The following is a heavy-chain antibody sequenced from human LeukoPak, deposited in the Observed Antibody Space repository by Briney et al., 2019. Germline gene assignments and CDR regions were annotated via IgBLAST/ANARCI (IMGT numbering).Heavy chain of an antibody. CDR3: ATDDIAVAGTNFDY. CDR2: ISAYNGNT. D-gene: IGHD6-19*01. CDR1: GYTFTSYG. J-gene: IGHJ4*02. Sequence: ASVTVSYKASGYTFTSYGISWVRQAPGQGLEWMGWISAYNGNTNYAHHLQGRVTMTTDTSTSTAYMELRSLISDDTAVYFFATDDIAVAGTNFDYWGQGTLVTVSS. V-gene: IGHV1-18*01.